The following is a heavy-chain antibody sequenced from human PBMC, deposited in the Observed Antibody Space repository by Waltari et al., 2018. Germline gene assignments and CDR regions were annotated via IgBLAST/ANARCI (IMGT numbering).Heavy chain of an antibody. J-gene: IGHJ6*02. D-gene: IGHD6-19*01. CDR3: ARVATKTYSSPVPGRPYYYGMDV. Sequence: EEQLVESGGGLAQPGESLRLSCAASGFTFSRYWMDWVHQAPGKGLVWVSRINSDGRSTTYADSVKGRFTISRDNAKNTLYVQMNRLRAEDTAVYYCARVATKTYSSPVPGRPYYYGMDVWGQGTTVTVSS. CDR2: INSDGRST. CDR1: GFTFSRYW. V-gene: IGHV3-74*01.